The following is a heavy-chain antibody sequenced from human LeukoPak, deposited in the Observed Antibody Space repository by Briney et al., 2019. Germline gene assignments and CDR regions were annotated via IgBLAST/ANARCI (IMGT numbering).Heavy chain of an antibody. J-gene: IGHJ4*02. CDR3: ARADYDYAGKLDY. V-gene: IGHV3-7*03. D-gene: IGHD3-16*01. CDR2: IKQDGGEK. Sequence: GGSLRLSCAASGFIFKDYWMIWVRQAPGKGLEWVANIKQDGGEKYYVDSVKGRFTISRDNAENSLYLQMNTLRAEDTAVYYCARADYDYAGKLDYWGQGTLVTVSS. CDR1: GFIFKDYW.